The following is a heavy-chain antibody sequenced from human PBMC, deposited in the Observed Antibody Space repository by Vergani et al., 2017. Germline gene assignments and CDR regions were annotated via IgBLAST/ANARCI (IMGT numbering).Heavy chain of an antibody. CDR1: GGSISSGSYY. CDR3: ARSSLSSTYNWFDP. D-gene: IGHD6-13*01. Sequence: QVQLQESGPGLVKPSQTLSLTCTVSGGSISSGSYYWSWIRQPAGKGLEWIGRIYTSGSTNYNPSLKSRVPISVDTSKNQFSLKLSSVTAADTAVYYCARSSLSSTYNWFDPWGQGTLVTVSS. V-gene: IGHV4-61*02. J-gene: IGHJ5*02. CDR2: IYTSGST.